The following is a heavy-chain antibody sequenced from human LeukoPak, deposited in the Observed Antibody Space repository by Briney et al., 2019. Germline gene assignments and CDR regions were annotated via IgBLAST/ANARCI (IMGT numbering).Heavy chain of an antibody. V-gene: IGHV3-7*01. J-gene: IGHJ4*02. Sequence: GGSLRLSCAGSGLIVTSNYMSWVRQAPGKGLEWVANIKQDGSEKYYVDSVKGRFTISRDNAKNSLYLQMNSLRAEDTAVYYCARSRPSWFGELLSLGYWGQGTLVTVSS. CDR1: GLIVTSNY. CDR3: ARSRPSWFGELLSLGY. CDR2: IKQDGSEK. D-gene: IGHD3-10*01.